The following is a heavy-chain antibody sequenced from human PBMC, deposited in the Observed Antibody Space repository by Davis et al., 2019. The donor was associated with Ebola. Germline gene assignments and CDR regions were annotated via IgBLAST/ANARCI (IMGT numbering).Heavy chain of an antibody. CDR1: GFTFSSYW. Sequence: HTGGSLRLSCAASGFTFSSYWMHWVRQAPGKGLVWVSRINSDGSSTSYADSVKGRFTISRDNAKNTLYLQMNSLRAEDTAVYYCARAGAPSGSWWRGAFDYWGQGTLVTVSS. J-gene: IGHJ4*02. V-gene: IGHV3-74*01. CDR2: INSDGSST. CDR3: ARAGAPSGSWWRGAFDY. D-gene: IGHD2-8*02.